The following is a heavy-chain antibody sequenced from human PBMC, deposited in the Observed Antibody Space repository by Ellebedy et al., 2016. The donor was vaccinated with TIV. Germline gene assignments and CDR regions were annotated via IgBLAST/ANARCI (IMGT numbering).Heavy chain of an antibody. V-gene: IGHV3-21*01. Sequence: PGGSLRLSCAASGFTFSTYSLNWVRQAPGKGLEWVSSISSSTSYIYYTDSVKGRFTISRDNAKNSLCLQMNSLRAEDTAVYYCGMDRINGYYYYYMDVWGKGTTVTVSS. CDR3: GMDRINGYYYYYMDV. CDR1: GFTFSTYS. CDR2: ISSSTSYI. J-gene: IGHJ6*03. D-gene: IGHD1-14*01.